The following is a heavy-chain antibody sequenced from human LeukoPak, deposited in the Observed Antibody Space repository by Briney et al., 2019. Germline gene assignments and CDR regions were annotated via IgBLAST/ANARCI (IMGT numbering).Heavy chain of an antibody. CDR1: GFTFSSYA. D-gene: IGHD3-10*01. J-gene: IGHJ1*01. Sequence: GGSLRLSCAASGFTFSSYAMSWVRQAPGKGLEWVSAISGSGGSTYYADSVKGRFTISRDNSKNTLYLQMNSLRAEDTAVYYCATCALWFGEFLLCAEYFQHWGQGTLVTVSS. CDR2: ISGSGGST. V-gene: IGHV3-23*01. CDR3: ATCALWFGEFLLCAEYFQH.